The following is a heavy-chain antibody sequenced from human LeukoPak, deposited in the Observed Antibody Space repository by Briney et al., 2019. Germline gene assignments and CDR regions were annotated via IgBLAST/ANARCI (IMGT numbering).Heavy chain of an antibody. J-gene: IGHJ4*02. Sequence: PGGSLRLSCAASGFTFSDSYMNWIRQAPGKGLEWVSYISSISSTIYYADPVKGRFTISRDNAKKSLYLQMNSLRAEDTAVYYCAREGTGFGGVIGRFDSWGQGTLVTVSS. CDR1: GFTFSDSY. V-gene: IGHV3-11*01. CDR3: AREGTGFGGVIGRFDS. D-gene: IGHD3-16*02. CDR2: ISSISSTI.